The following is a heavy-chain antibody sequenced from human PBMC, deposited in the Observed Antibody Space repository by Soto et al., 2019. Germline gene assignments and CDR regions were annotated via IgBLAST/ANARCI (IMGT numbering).Heavy chain of an antibody. CDR1: GGSFSGYY. CDR3: ARGLWEGLRFLEWFYYYYGMDV. V-gene: IGHV4-34*01. J-gene: IGHJ6*02. CDR2: INHSGST. D-gene: IGHD3-3*01. Sequence: SETLSLTCAVYGGSFSGYYWSWIRQPPGKGLEWIGEINHSGSTNYNPSLKSRVTISVDTSKNQFSLKLSSVTAADTAVYYCARGLWEGLRFLEWFYYYYGMDVWGQGTMVTVSS.